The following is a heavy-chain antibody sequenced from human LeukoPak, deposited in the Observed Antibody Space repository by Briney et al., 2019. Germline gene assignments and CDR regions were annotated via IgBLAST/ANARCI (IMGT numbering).Heavy chain of an antibody. Sequence: ASVKVSCKASGYTFTGYYMHWVRQAPGQGLEWMGWINPNSDGTNYAQKFQGRVTMTRDTSISTAYMELSRLRSDDTAVYYCVRVVSRYCSSTSCPFDYWGQGTLVTVSS. V-gene: IGHV1-2*02. J-gene: IGHJ4*02. CDR2: INPNSDGT. CDR1: GYTFTGYY. D-gene: IGHD2-2*01. CDR3: VRVVSRYCSSTSCPFDY.